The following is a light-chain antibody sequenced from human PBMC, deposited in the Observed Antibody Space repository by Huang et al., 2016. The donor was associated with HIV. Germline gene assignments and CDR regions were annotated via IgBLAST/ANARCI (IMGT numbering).Light chain of an antibody. J-gene: IGKJ1*01. CDR1: QSVSRK. V-gene: IGKV3-15*01. Sequence: MTQSPGTLSVSPGERATLPCRASQSVSRKVAWYQQRPGQAPRLRMYDASTRATGIPARFNGSGSGTEFTLTISSRQSEDFAVYYCQQYSDWPPWTFGQGTKVEIK. CDR2: DAS. CDR3: QQYSDWPPWT.